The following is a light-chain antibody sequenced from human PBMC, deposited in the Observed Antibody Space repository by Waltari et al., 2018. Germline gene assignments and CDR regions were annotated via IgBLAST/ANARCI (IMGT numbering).Light chain of an antibody. CDR2: GTS. Sequence: EIVFTQSPGTLSLSPGERATLSCWASQSVSRALVWYQQKPGQARRLLIYGTSTRPPGIPDRFSGSGSGTDFSLTINRLEPEDFAVYYCQHYVRLPATFGQGTKVEI. J-gene: IGKJ1*01. CDR1: QSVSRA. V-gene: IGKV3-20*01. CDR3: QHYVRLPAT.